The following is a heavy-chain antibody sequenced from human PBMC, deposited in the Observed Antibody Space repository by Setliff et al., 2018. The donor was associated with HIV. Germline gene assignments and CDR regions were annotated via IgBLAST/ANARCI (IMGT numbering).Heavy chain of an antibody. V-gene: IGHV4-34*01. CDR2: INHDRTT. CDR3: ARRIYGNNPYFDY. D-gene: IGHD4-17*01. Sequence: SETLSLTCAVYGGSFSGYYWSWIRQPPGKGLEWIGEINHDRTTNYNPSLKSRVTISVDTSKNQFSLTLNSVTAADTAIYYCARRIYGNNPYFDYWSQGTLVTVSS. CDR1: GGSFSGYY. J-gene: IGHJ4*02.